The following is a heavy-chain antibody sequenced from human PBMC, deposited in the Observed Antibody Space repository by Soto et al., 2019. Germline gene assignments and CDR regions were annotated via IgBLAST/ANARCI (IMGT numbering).Heavy chain of an antibody. V-gene: IGHV1-2*02. J-gene: IGHJ5*02. CDR2: INPKSDDT. CDR1: GYPFSDNQ. Sequence: ASVKVSCKASGYPFSDNQIHWLRRAPGQGLEWMGRINPKSDDTNYAQKFQGRVTMTRDTSIDTAYLELTGLTSDDTATYHCARKHSLDYIRWGLDPWGQGTLVTVSS. CDR3: ARKHSLDYIRWGLDP. D-gene: IGHD4-4*01.